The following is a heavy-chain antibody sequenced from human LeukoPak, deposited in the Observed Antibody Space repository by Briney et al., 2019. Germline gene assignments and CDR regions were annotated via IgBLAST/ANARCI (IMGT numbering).Heavy chain of an antibody. Sequence: SETLPLTCTVSGYSISSGYSWGWIRQPPGKGLEWIGSIYHSGSTYYNPSLKSRVTISVDTSKNQFSLKLSSVTAADTAVYYCAREGGCSGGSCYVDYWGQGTLVTVSS. CDR2: IYHSGST. D-gene: IGHD2-15*01. V-gene: IGHV4-38-2*02. J-gene: IGHJ4*02. CDR3: AREGGCSGGSCYVDY. CDR1: GYSISSGYS.